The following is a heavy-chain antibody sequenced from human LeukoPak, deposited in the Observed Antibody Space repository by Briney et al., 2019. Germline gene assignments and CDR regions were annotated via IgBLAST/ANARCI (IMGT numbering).Heavy chain of an antibody. CDR1: GFTVSSNY. Sequence: GGSLRLSCAASGFTVSSNYMSWVRQAPGKGLEWVSVIYSGGSTYYADSVKGRFSISRDDPKNTLYLQMNSLRAEDTAVYYCARQYSSSYTIDYWGQGTLVTVSS. CDR2: IYSGGST. D-gene: IGHD6-6*01. V-gene: IGHV3-66*02. J-gene: IGHJ4*02. CDR3: ARQYSSSYTIDY.